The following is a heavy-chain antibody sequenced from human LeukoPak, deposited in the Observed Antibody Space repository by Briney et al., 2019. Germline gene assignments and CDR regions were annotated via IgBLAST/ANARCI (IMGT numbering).Heavy chain of an antibody. Sequence: ASVKVSCKASGYTFTGYYMHWVRQAPGQGLEWMGWISAYNGNTNYAQKLQGRVTMTTDTSTSTAYMELRSLRSDDTAVYYCARAYYDSSASLGYWGQGTLVTVSS. CDR1: GYTFTGYY. V-gene: IGHV1-18*04. CDR2: ISAYNGNT. D-gene: IGHD3-22*01. J-gene: IGHJ4*02. CDR3: ARAYYDSSASLGY.